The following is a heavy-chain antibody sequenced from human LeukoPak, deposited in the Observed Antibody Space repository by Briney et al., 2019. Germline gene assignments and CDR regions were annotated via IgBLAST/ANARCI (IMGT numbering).Heavy chain of an antibody. CDR1: GGTFTSYA. D-gene: IGHD2-15*01. CDR3: ASRYCSGGDCYSWFDP. CDR2: IIPISGTA. J-gene: IGHJ5*02. Sequence: GASVKVSCKASGGTFTSYAISWVRQAPGQGLEWMGGIIPISGTANYAQKFQGRVTITADESTSAAYMELSSLRPEDTAVYYCASRYCSGGDCYSWFDPWGQGTLVTVSS. V-gene: IGHV1-69*13.